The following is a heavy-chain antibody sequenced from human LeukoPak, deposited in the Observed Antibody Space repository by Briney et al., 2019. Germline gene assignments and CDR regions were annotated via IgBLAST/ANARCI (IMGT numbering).Heavy chain of an antibody. V-gene: IGHV3-21*01. J-gene: IGHJ4*02. D-gene: IGHD6-13*01. CDR1: GFTFSSCS. Sequence: GGSLRLSCAASGFTFSSCSTNWVRQAPGKGLEWVSFISSSRGYIYYADSVKGRFTISRDNAKNSLYLQMNSLRVEDTAVYYCARFIAAPYYFDYWGRGTLVTVSS. CDR3: ARFIAAPYYFDY. CDR2: ISSSRGYI.